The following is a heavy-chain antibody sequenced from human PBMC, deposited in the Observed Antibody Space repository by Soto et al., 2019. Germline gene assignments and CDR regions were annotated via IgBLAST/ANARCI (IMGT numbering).Heavy chain of an antibody. CDR3: ARVRATDYEIDY. CDR2: IKRDGSEK. V-gene: IGHV3-7*03. D-gene: IGHD4-17*01. J-gene: IGHJ4*02. CDR1: GFMFGSYW. Sequence: GGSLRLSCTASGFMFGSYWIPWVRHVPGNGLQWVANIKRDGSEKYYVDFVKGRFTLSRYNADNSVFLDMNNLRVDDTATYYGARVRATDYEIDYWGKGALVTVSS.